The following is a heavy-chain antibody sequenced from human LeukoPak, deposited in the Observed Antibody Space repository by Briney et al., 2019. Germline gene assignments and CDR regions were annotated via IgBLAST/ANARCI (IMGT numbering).Heavy chain of an antibody. CDR1: GGSFSGYY. Sequence: SETLSLTCAIYGGSFSGYYWSWIRQPSGKGLEWIGEINHSGSTNYNPSLKSRVTISVDTSKNQFSLKLSSVTAADTAVYYCARHEGFDYWGQGTLVTVSS. CDR2: INHSGST. J-gene: IGHJ4*02. CDR3: ARHEGFDY. V-gene: IGHV4-34*01.